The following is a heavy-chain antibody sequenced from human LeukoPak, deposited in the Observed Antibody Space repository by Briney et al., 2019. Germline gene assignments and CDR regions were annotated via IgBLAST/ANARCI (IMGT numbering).Heavy chain of an antibody. CDR3: VKPYYFSSGSLT. Sequence: PGGSLRLSCAASGFTFSSYGMHWVRQAPGKGLEWVATINQDGSEKYYMDSMQGRFIISRDNAKNSLHLHMNSLRAEDTAVYYCVKPYYFSSGSLTWGQGSLVTVSS. CDR2: INQDGSEK. CDR1: GFTFSSYG. V-gene: IGHV3-7*01. J-gene: IGHJ5*02. D-gene: IGHD3-10*01.